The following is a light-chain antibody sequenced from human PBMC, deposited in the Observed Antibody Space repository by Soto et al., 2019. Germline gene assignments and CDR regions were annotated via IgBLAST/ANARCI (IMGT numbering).Light chain of an antibody. V-gene: IGKV1-5*01. Sequence: DIQMTQSPSTLSASVVDRVTITFRSSQSISSWLAWYQQKPGKAPKLLIYDASSLESGVPSRFSGSGSGTEFTLTISSLQPDDFATYYCQQYNSYLSWTFGQGTKVDIK. CDR1: QSISSW. J-gene: IGKJ1*01. CDR2: DAS. CDR3: QQYNSYLSWT.